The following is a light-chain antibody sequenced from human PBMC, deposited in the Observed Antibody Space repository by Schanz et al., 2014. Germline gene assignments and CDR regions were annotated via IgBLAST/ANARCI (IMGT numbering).Light chain of an antibody. J-gene: IGKJ5*01. CDR3: QQYGDSAGIT. CDR2: GTS. Sequence: EIVMTQSPATLSVSPGERATLSCRASQSVSSNLAWYQQKPGQAPRLLIYGTSTRASAVPDRFSGSGSGTDFSLTITRLEPEDFALYYCQQYGDSAGITFGQGTRLEIK. V-gene: IGKV3D-15*01. CDR1: QSVSSN.